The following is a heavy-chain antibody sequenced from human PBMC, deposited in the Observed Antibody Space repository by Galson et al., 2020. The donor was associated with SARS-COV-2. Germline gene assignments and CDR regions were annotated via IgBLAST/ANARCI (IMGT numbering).Heavy chain of an antibody. D-gene: IGHD2-15*01. CDR3: ARDWGGSGAAFDY. V-gene: IGHV4-31*03. Sequence: SETLSLTCTVSGGSISSGGYYWSWIRQHPGKGLEWIGYIYYSGSTYYNPSLKSRVTISVDTSKNQFSLKLSSVTAADTAVYYCARDWGGSGAAFDYWGQGTLVTVSS. CDR2: IYYSGST. J-gene: IGHJ4*02. CDR1: GGSISSGGYY.